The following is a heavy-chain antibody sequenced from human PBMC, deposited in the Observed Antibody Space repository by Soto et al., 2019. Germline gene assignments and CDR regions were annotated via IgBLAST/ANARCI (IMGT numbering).Heavy chain of an antibody. CDR3: ARGAVRSSRRGSWFDP. CDR2: INHSGST. CDR1: GGSFSGYY. D-gene: IGHD2-15*01. Sequence: QVQLQQWGAGLLKPSETLSLTCAVYGGSFSGYYWSWIRQPPGKGLEWIGEINHSGSTNYNPSLKSRGTISVDTSKNQFSLKLSAVTAADTAVYYGARGAVRSSRRGSWFDPWGQGTLVTVSS. V-gene: IGHV4-34*01. J-gene: IGHJ5*02.